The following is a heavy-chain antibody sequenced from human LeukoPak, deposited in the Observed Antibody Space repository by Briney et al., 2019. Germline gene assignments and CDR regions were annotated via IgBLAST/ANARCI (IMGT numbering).Heavy chain of an antibody. Sequence: SETLSLTCTVSGGSISSKTHYWACIRQTPGKGLEWIGSVFYNGNTYYNPPLKSRVTISVDTSKNQFSLRLSSVTAADTAVYYCAKHGEDSSGYYADFFDHCGQGTLVTVSS. CDR1: GGSISSKTHY. J-gene: IGHJ4*02. CDR3: AKHGEDSSGYYADFFDH. CDR2: VFYNGNT. V-gene: IGHV4-39*01. D-gene: IGHD3-22*01.